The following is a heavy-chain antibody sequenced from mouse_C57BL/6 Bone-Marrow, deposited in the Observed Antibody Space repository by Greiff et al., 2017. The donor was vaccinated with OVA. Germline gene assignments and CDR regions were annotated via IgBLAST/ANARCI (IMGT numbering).Heavy chain of an antibody. J-gene: IGHJ4*01. V-gene: IGHV1-50*01. CDR3: APLRQGYYYAMDD. CDR2: IDPSDSYT. Sequence: VKLQQPGAELVKPGASVKLSCKASGYTFTSYWMQWVKQRPGQGLEWIGEIDPSDSYTNYNQKFKGKATLTVDTSSSTAYMQLSSLTSEDSAVYYCAPLRQGYYYAMDDWGQGTSVTVSS. CDR1: GYTFTSYW. D-gene: IGHD2-12*01.